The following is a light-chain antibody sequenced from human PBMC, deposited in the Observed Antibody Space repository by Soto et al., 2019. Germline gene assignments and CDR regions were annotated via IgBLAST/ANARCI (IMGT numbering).Light chain of an antibody. J-gene: IGKJ4*01. Sequence: EIVLTQSPGTLSLPPGERATLSCRASQSVSSSYLAWYQQKPGQAPRLLIYDASNRATGIPARFSGSGSGTDFTLTITTLEPEDCAVYYCQQRSNWPSTFGGGTKVEIK. CDR3: QQRSNWPST. V-gene: IGKV3-11*01. CDR1: QSVSSSY. CDR2: DAS.